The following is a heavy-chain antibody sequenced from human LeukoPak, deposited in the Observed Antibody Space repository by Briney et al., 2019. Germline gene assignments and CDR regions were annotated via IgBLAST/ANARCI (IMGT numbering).Heavy chain of an antibody. CDR1: GGSISSYY. Sequence: KTSETLSLTCTVSGGSISSYYWSWIRQPPGKGLEWLGYIPYSGSTNFNPSLKSRVTISVDTSKNQFSLKLSSVTAADTAVYYCAREGTAGTNLNWFDPWGQGTLVTVSS. D-gene: IGHD1-1*01. CDR2: IPYSGST. V-gene: IGHV4-59*01. J-gene: IGHJ5*02. CDR3: AREGTAGTNLNWFDP.